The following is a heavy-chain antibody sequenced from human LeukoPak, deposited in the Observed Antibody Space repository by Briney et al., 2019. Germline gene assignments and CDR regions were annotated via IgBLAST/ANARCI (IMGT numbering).Heavy chain of an antibody. CDR2: ISSNGSTI. V-gene: IGHV3-11*01. Sequence: GGSLRLSCAASGFTFSDYYMSWIRQAPGKGLEWVSYISSNGSTIYYADSVKGRFTISRDNAKNSLYLQMNSLRPDDTAVYYCAIALPGGAESWFDPWGQGTLVTVSS. CDR1: GFTFSDYY. D-gene: IGHD4-23*01. J-gene: IGHJ5*02. CDR3: AIALPGGAESWFDP.